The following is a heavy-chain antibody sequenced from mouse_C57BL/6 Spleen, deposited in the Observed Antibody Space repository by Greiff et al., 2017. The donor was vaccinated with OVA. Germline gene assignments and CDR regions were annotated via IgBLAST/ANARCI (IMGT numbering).Heavy chain of an antibody. Sequence: VQLQQSGAELVKPGASVKISCKASGYAFSSYWMNWVKQRPGKGLEWIGQIYPGDGDTNYNGKFKGKATLTADKSSSTAYMQLSSLTSEDSAVYFCARLGYSSGYENYFDYWGQGTTLTVSS. V-gene: IGHV1-80*01. CDR3: ARLGYSSGYENYFDY. J-gene: IGHJ2*01. CDR1: GYAFSSYW. D-gene: IGHD3-2*02. CDR2: IYPGDGDT.